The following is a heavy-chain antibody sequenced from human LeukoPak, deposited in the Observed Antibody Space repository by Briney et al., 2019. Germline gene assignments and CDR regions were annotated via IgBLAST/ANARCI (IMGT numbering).Heavy chain of an antibody. Sequence: PGGSLRLSCAAAGFTFSSDWMHWVRQAPGKGLVWVSRINSDGSSTSYADSVKGRFTISRDNYKNTLYLQMNSLRGEDTAMYYCARDLDYFDSSGSHRRRNYFDYWGQGTLVTVSS. J-gene: IGHJ4*02. CDR2: INSDGSST. CDR3: ARDLDYFDSSGSHRRRNYFDY. V-gene: IGHV3-74*01. D-gene: IGHD3-22*01. CDR1: GFTFSSDW.